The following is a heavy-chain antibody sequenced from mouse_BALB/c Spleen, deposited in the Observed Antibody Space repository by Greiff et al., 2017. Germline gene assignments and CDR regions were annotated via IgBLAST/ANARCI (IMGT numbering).Heavy chain of an antibody. Sequence: EVKLQQSGAELVKPGASVKLSCTASGFNIKDTYMHWVKQRPEQGLEWIGRIDPANGNTKYDPKFQGKATITADTSSNTAYLQLSSLTSEDTAVYYCASGNYYGSRWFAYWGQGTLVTVSA. CDR1: GFNIKDTY. V-gene: IGHV14-3*02. CDR2: IDPANGNT. CDR3: ASGNYYGSRWFAY. J-gene: IGHJ3*01. D-gene: IGHD1-1*01.